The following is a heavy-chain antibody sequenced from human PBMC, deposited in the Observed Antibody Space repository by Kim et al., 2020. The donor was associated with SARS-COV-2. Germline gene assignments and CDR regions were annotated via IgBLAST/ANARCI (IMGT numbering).Heavy chain of an antibody. CDR1: GFTFSNYA. J-gene: IGHJ4*02. V-gene: IGHV3-23*01. Sequence: GGSLRLSCAVSGFTFSNYAMNWVRQAPGKGLEWVSSISGSGGSTYYADSVKGRFTISRDNSKNTLYLQMNSLRAEDTAVYYCAPRRGYDFPFDYWGQGTLVTVSS. CDR3: APRRGYDFPFDY. CDR2: ISGSGGST. D-gene: IGHD5-12*01.